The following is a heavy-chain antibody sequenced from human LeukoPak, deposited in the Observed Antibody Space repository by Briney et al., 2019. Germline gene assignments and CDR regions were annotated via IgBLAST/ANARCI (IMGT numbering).Heavy chain of an antibody. CDR1: GGSISSGDYY. CDR3: ARGIAAAGTDY. V-gene: IGHV4-30-4*01. Sequence: SQTLSLTCTVSGGSISSGDYYWSWIRQPPGKGLEWIGYIYYSGSTYYNPSLKSRVTISVDTSKNQFSLKLCSVTAADTAVYYCARGIAAAGTDYWGQGTLVTVSS. J-gene: IGHJ4*02. CDR2: IYYSGST. D-gene: IGHD6-13*01.